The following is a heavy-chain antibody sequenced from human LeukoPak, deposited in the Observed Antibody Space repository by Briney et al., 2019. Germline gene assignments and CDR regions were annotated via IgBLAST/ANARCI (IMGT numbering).Heavy chain of an antibody. Sequence: GASVKVSCTASGYTFTSYYMHWVRQAPGQGLEWMGIINPSGGSTSYAQKFQGRVTMTRDTSTSTVYMELSSLRSEDTAVYYCARDNPGYYDILTAEEAVGAFDIWGQGTMVTVSS. V-gene: IGHV1-46*01. J-gene: IGHJ3*02. D-gene: IGHD3-9*01. CDR2: INPSGGST. CDR1: GYTFTSYY. CDR3: ARDNPGYYDILTAEEAVGAFDI.